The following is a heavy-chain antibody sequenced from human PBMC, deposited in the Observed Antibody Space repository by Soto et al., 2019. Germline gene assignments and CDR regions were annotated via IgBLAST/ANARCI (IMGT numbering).Heavy chain of an antibody. Sequence: GGSLRLSCAASGFTFSDYYMSWIRQAPGKGLEWVSYISSSGSTIYYADSVKGRFTISRDNAKNLLYLQMNSLRAEDTAVYYCAREKFSWFSHDYWGQGTLVTVSS. CDR2: ISSSGSTI. D-gene: IGHD6-13*01. J-gene: IGHJ4*02. CDR3: AREKFSWFSHDY. V-gene: IGHV3-11*01. CDR1: GFTFSDYY.